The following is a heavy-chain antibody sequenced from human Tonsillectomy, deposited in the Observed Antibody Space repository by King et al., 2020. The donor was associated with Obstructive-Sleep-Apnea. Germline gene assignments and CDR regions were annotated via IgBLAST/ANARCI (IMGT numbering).Heavy chain of an antibody. CDR2: IYYSGST. D-gene: IGHD3-10*01. CDR3: AGQSCPELRFGELTGWFDP. CDR1: GGSVSSGDYY. V-gene: IGHV4-31*03. Sequence: LQLQESGPGLVKPSQTLSLTCTVSGGSVSSGDYYCTWIRQHPGKGPEWIGYIYYSGSTSYNPSLKSRVPISVDTSKNQFSLKLSSVTAADTAVYYCAGQSCPELRFGELTGWFDPWGQGTLVTVSS. J-gene: IGHJ5*02.